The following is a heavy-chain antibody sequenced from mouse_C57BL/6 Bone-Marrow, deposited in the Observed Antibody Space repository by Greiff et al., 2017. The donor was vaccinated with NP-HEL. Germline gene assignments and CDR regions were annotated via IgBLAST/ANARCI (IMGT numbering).Heavy chain of an antibody. CDR3: TTNGVRE. CDR1: GFNIKDDY. CDR2: IDPENGDT. V-gene: IGHV14-4*01. Sequence: VQLQQSGAELVRPGASVKLSCTASGFNIKDDYMHWVKQRPEQGLEWIGWIDPENGDTEYASKFQGKATITADPSSNTAYLQLSSLTSEDTAVYYCTTNGVREWGQGTLVTVSA. D-gene: IGHD2-14*01. J-gene: IGHJ3*02.